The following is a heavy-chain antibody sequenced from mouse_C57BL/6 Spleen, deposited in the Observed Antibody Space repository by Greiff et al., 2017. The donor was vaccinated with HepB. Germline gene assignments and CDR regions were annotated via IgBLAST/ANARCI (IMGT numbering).Heavy chain of an antibody. CDR3: ARAGYSNLYFDV. J-gene: IGHJ1*03. CDR2: IYPGSGNT. CDR1: GYTFTDYY. V-gene: IGHV1-76*01. Sequence: VQVVESGAELVRPGASVKLSCKASGYTFTDYYINWVKQRPGQGLEWIARIYPGSGNTYYNEKFKGKATLTAEKSSSTAYMQLSSLTSEDSAVYFCARAGYSNLYFDVWGTGTTVTVSS. D-gene: IGHD2-5*01.